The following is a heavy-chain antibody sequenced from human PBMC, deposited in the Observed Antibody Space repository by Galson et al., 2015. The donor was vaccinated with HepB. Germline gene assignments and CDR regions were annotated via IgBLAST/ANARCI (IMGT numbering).Heavy chain of an antibody. Sequence: SLRLSCAASGFTFSSYAMSWVRQAPGKGLEWVSAISGSGGSTYYADSVKGRFTISRDNSKNTLYLQMNSLRAEDTAVYYCAKDNYEVLLWFGELLSPSYFDYWGQGTLVTVSS. CDR1: GFTFSSYA. CDR3: AKDNYEVLLWFGELLSPSYFDY. J-gene: IGHJ4*02. D-gene: IGHD3-10*01. V-gene: IGHV3-23*01. CDR2: ISGSGGST.